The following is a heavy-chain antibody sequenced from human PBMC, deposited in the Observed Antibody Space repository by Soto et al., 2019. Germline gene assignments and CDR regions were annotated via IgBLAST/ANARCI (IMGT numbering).Heavy chain of an antibody. CDR3: AHAWVIGGAFDI. D-gene: IGHD3-16*02. J-gene: IGHJ3*02. CDR2: IIPIFGTA. CDR1: GGTFSSYA. Sequence: SVKVSCKXSGGTFSSYAISWVRQAPGQGLEWMGGIIPIFGTANYAQKFQGRVTITADESTSTAYMELSSLRSEDTAVYYCAHAWVIGGAFDIWGQGTMVTVSS. V-gene: IGHV1-69*13.